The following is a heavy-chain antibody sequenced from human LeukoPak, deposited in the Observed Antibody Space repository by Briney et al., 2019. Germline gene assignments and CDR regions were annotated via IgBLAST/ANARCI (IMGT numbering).Heavy chain of an antibody. D-gene: IGHD3-10*01. CDR1: GGXFSGYY. CDR2: INHSGSS. Sequence: PSETLSLTCAVYGGXFSGYYWTWIRQPPGKGLEWIGEINHSGSSNYNPSLKSRVTISVDTSKNKFSLKLSSVTAADTAVYYCARSYNRVVLLYYWGQGTLVTVSS. CDR3: ARSYNRVVLLYY. V-gene: IGHV4-34*01. J-gene: IGHJ4*02.